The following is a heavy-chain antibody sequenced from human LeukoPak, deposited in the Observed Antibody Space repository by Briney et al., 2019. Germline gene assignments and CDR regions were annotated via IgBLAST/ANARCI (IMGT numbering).Heavy chain of an antibody. D-gene: IGHD3-9*01. CDR2: IYPGDSDT. CDR3: ARHGGYDILTGDAFDI. J-gene: IGHJ3*02. CDR1: GYSFTSYW. Sequence: GESLKISCKGSGYSFTSYWIGWVRQMPGKGLEWMGIIYPGDSDTRYSPSFQGQVTISADKSISTAYLQWSSLKASDTAMYYCARHGGYDILTGDAFDIWGQGTMVTVSS. V-gene: IGHV5-51*01.